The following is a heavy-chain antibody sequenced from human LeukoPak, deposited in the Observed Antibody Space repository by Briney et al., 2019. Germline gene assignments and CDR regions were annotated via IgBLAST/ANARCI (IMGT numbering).Heavy chain of an antibody. V-gene: IGHV1-46*01. J-gene: IGHJ6*02. Sequence: ASVKVSCKASGYTFTSYYMHWVRQAPGQGLEWMGIINPSGGSTSYAQKFQGRVTMTRDTSTSTVYMELSSLRSDDTAVDYCARDGKGDYDFWSGPHKYYYYYYGMDVWGQGTTVTVSS. D-gene: IGHD3-3*01. CDR2: INPSGGST. CDR1: GYTFTSYY. CDR3: ARDGKGDYDFWSGPHKYYYYYYGMDV.